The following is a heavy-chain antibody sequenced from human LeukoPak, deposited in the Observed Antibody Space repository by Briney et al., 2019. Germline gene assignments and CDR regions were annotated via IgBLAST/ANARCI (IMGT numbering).Heavy chain of an antibody. CDR3: ASRGYSGYGGFDY. Sequence: PGGSLRLSCAASGFTFSSYSMNWVGQAPGKGLEWVSSISSSSSYIYYADSVKGRFTISRDNAKNSLYLQMNSLRAEDTAVYYCASRGYSGYGGFDYWGQGTLVTVSS. D-gene: IGHD5-12*01. CDR1: GFTFSSYS. CDR2: ISSSSSYI. V-gene: IGHV3-21*01. J-gene: IGHJ4*02.